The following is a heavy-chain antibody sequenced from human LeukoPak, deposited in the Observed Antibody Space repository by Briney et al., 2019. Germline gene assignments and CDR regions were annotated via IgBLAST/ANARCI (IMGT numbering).Heavy chain of an antibody. Sequence: GGSLRLSCVASGFTFSTYWMHWVRQAPGMGLVWVSRIDSDGSGARYADSVKGRFTISRDNAKNTLYLQMNSLRAEDTAVYYCARGSFGYGYYYWGQGTLVTVSS. V-gene: IGHV3-74*01. J-gene: IGHJ4*02. CDR3: ARGSFGYGYYY. CDR1: GFTFSTYW. CDR2: IDSDGSGA. D-gene: IGHD3-22*01.